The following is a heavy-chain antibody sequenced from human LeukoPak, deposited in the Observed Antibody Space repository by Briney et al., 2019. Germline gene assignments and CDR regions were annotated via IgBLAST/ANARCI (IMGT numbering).Heavy chain of an antibody. CDR3: ARHDSGSGSYFYFDY. Sequence: PSETLSLTCTVSGGSISSYYWSWLRQPPGKGLEWIGYIYYSGSTNYNPSLKSRVTISVDTSKNQFSLKLGSVTAADTAVYYCARHDSGSGSYFYFDYWGQGTLVTVSS. J-gene: IGHJ4*02. V-gene: IGHV4-59*08. D-gene: IGHD3-10*01. CDR2: IYYSGST. CDR1: GGSISSYY.